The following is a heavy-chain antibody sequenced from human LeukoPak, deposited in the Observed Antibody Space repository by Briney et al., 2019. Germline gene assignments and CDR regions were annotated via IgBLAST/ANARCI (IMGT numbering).Heavy chain of an antibody. CDR2: TYYRSKWYN. Sequence: SQTLSLTCAISGDSVSSNSAAWNWIRQSPSRGLEWLGRTYYRSKWYNDYAVSVKSRITINPDTSKNQFSLQLNSVTPEDTAVYYCARAPGSSGWYTVDGHFDYWGQGTLVTVSS. CDR3: ARAPGSSGWYTVDGHFDY. V-gene: IGHV6-1*01. D-gene: IGHD6-19*01. J-gene: IGHJ4*02. CDR1: GDSVSSNSAA.